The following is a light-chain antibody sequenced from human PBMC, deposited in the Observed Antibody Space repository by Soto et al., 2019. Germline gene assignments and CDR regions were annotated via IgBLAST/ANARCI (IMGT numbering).Light chain of an antibody. Sequence: QSALTQPPSTSGTPGQRVTISCSGSSSNIGSSTVNWYQQLPGTAPKLLIYTNTQRPSGVPDRFSGSKSGSSASLAISGLQSEDEADYYCAAWDDSLNGVAFGGGTKLTVL. J-gene: IGLJ2*01. CDR2: TNT. CDR1: SSNIGSST. V-gene: IGLV1-44*01. CDR3: AAWDDSLNGVA.